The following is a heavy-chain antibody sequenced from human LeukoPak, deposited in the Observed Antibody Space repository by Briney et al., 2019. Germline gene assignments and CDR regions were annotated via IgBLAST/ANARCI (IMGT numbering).Heavy chain of an antibody. CDR3: ARDRYFIGFDY. J-gene: IGHJ4*02. CDR1: GGSISSGGYS. Sequence: SQTLSLTCAVSGGSISSGGYSWSWIRQPPGKGLEWIGYIFYLGSTYYNLSLKSRVSISVHTSKNQFSLKLSSVTAADTAVYYCARDRYFIGFDYWGQGTLVTVSS. V-gene: IGHV4-30-2*05. D-gene: IGHD3-9*01. CDR2: IFYLGST.